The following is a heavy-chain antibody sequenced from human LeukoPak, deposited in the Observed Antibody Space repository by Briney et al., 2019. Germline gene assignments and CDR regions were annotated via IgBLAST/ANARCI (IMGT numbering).Heavy chain of an antibody. Sequence: PGGSLRLSCAASRFTVSSNYMSWVRQAPGKGLVWVSRINSDGSTTSYAASVKGRFTISRDTAKNTLYLQMNSLRAEDTAVYYCARGHHYYDSSAYYYWGQGTLVTVSS. CDR3: ARGHHYYDSSAYYY. V-gene: IGHV3-74*01. D-gene: IGHD3-22*01. CDR2: INSDGSTT. CDR1: RFTVSSNY. J-gene: IGHJ4*02.